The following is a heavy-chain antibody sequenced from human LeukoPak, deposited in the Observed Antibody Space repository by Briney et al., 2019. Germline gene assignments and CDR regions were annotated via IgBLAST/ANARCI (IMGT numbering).Heavy chain of an antibody. J-gene: IGHJ4*02. CDR2: VSPNSGGT. D-gene: IGHD2-15*01. Sequence: GASVKLSCAASGYDFTMYYMHWVRQAPGQGLEWMGWVSPNSGGTNYAEKFKGRVTMTRDTAISTVYMELSSLRSDDTAVYYCWADGSISASYWGQRTLVTVST. CDR3: WADGSISASY. V-gene: IGHV1-2*02. CDR1: GYDFTMYY.